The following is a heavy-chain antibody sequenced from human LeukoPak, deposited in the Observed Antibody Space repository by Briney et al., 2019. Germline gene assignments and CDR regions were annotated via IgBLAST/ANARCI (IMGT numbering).Heavy chain of an antibody. CDR3: ARDLPILFAVVVPARGLDY. Sequence: ASVKVSCKASGYTFTSYGISWVRQAPGQGLEWMGWISAYNGNTNYAQKLQGRVTMTTDTSTSTAYMELRSLRSDDTAVYYCARDLPILFAVVVPARGLDYWGQGTLVTVSS. D-gene: IGHD2-2*01. V-gene: IGHV1-18*01. J-gene: IGHJ4*02. CDR2: ISAYNGNT. CDR1: GYTFTSYG.